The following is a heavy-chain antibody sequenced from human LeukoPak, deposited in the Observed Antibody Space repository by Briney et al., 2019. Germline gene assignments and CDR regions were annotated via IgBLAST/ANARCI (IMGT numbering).Heavy chain of an antibody. CDR1: GYFISSAYY. Sequence: SETLSLTCTVSGYFISSAYYWGWIRHPPGRGLEWIASIYHSGSTYYNPSLKSRVTISVDTSKNQFSLKLSSLTAADTAVYYCARQLDHYDNIYYFDYWGQGTLVTVSS. CDR3: ARQLDHYDNIYYFDY. CDR2: IYHSGST. J-gene: IGHJ4*02. V-gene: IGHV4-38-2*02. D-gene: IGHD3-22*01.